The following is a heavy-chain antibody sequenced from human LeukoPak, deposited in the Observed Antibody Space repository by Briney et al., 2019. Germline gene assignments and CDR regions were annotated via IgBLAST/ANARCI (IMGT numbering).Heavy chain of an antibody. D-gene: IGHD6-13*01. J-gene: IGHJ5*02. CDR2: IYYSGST. Sequence: SETLSLTCTVSGGSISSSSYYWGWIRQPPGKGLEWIGSIYYSGSTYYNPSLKSRVTISVDTSKNQFSLKLSSVTAADTAVYYCARLTGPYSSSWLRLPWGQGTLVTVSS. V-gene: IGHV4-39*01. CDR1: GGSISSSSYY. CDR3: ARLTGPYSSSWLRLP.